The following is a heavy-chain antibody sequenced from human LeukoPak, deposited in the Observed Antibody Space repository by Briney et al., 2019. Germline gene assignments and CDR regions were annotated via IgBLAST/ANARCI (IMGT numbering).Heavy chain of an antibody. CDR3: ARGHSGYDSIY. CDR1: GGTFSSYA. Sequence: SVKVSCKASGGTFSSYAISWVRQAPGQGLEWMGRNIPILANYAQKFQGRVTITADKSTSTAYMELSSLRSEDTAVYYCARGHSGYDSIYWGQGTLVTVSS. CDR2: NIPILA. V-gene: IGHV1-69*04. D-gene: IGHD5-12*01. J-gene: IGHJ4*02.